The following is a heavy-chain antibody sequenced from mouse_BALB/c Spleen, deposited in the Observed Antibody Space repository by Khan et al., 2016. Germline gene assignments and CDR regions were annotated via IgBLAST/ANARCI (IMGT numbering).Heavy chain of an antibody. V-gene: IGHV14-3*02. CDR1: GFNIKDTY. J-gene: IGHJ3*01. CDR3: ARAGNYAY. D-gene: IGHD2-1*01. Sequence: VQLQQSGAELVKPGASVKLSCTASGFNIKDTYMHWVKQRPEQGLEWCGRIDPANGNTNYDPNFQGKATITADTSSNTAYLQLSSLTSEDTAVEYCARAGNYAYWGQGTLVAVAA. CDR2: IDPANGNT.